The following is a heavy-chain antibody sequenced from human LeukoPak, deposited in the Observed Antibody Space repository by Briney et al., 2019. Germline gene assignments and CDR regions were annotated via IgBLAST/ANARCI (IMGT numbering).Heavy chain of an antibody. D-gene: IGHD1-26*01. CDR3: ARDLVGAYGY. V-gene: IGHV1-46*01. J-gene: IGHJ4*02. Sequence: GESLKISCKGSGYSFTSYYMHWVRQAPGQGLEWMGIINPSGGSTSYAQKFQGRVTMTRDTSTSTVYMELSSLRSEDTAVYYCARDLVGAYGYWGQGTLVTVSS. CDR1: GYSFTSYY. CDR2: INPSGGST.